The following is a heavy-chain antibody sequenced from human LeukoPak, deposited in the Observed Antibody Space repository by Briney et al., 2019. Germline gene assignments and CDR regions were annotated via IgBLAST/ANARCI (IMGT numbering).Heavy chain of an antibody. Sequence: ASVKVSCKASGYTFTSYYMHWVRQATGQGLEWMGWMNPNSGNTGYAQKFQGRVTMTRNTSISTAYMELSSLRSEDTAVYYCARGRDYGDWDDYWGQGTLVTVSS. D-gene: IGHD4-17*01. CDR1: GYTFTSYY. V-gene: IGHV1-8*02. CDR2: MNPNSGNT. J-gene: IGHJ4*02. CDR3: ARGRDYGDWDDY.